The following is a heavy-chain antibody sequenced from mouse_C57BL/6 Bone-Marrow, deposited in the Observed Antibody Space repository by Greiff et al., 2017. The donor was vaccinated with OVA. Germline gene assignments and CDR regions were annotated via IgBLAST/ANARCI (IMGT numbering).Heavy chain of an antibody. Sequence: QVQLQQSGAELARPGASVKLSCKASGYTFTSYGISWVKQRTGQGLEWIGEIYPRSGNTYYNEKFKGTATVTADKSSSTAYMEIRSLTSEDSAVYDCARSRGTKVVDYWGQGTTLTVSA. V-gene: IGHV1-81*01. D-gene: IGHD1-1*01. CDR1: GYTFTSYG. CDR3: ARSRGTKVVDY. J-gene: IGHJ2*01. CDR2: IYPRSGNT.